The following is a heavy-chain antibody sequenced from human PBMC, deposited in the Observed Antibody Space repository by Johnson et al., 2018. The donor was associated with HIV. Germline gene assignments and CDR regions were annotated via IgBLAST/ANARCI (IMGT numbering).Heavy chain of an antibody. J-gene: IGHJ3*01. CDR1: GFTFDDFG. CDR2: IYSGGST. V-gene: IGHV3-66*02. Sequence: VQLVESGGGLVQPGGSLRLSCAAPGFTFDDFGMGWVRQAPGKGLVWVSVIYSGGSTYYADSVKGRFTISRDNSKNTLSLQMNSLTTEDTAIYYCVRGSLTDDSFADWGQGTMVLVSS. D-gene: IGHD2-8*01. CDR3: VRGSLTDDSFAD.